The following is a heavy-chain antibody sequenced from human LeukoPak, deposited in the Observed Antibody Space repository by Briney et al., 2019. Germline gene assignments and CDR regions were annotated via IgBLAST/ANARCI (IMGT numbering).Heavy chain of an antibody. V-gene: IGHV3-7*01. CDR2: IKQDGSTK. CDR1: GFTFANSW. J-gene: IGHJ4*02. Sequence: GGSLRLSCAASGFTFANSWMAWVRQAPGKGLEWVANIKQDGSTKHYADSLKGRFTNSRDNPKNSLFLQMNNLRADDTAIYYCTGDTIGSLDYWGQGILVTVAS. D-gene: IGHD1-26*01. CDR3: TGDTIGSLDY.